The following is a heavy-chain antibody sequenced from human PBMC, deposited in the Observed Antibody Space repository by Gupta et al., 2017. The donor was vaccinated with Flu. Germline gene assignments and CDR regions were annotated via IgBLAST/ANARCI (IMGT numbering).Heavy chain of an antibody. CDR3: AREPEGGGAIDHYFDY. D-gene: IGHD3-16*01. CDR1: GYTFTSYY. Sequence: QVQLVQSGAEVKKPGASVKVSCKASGYTFTSYYMHWVRQAPGQGLEWMGIINPGGGRTSYAQKFRGRVTRTRDTSTSTVYMELRSLRSEATAVYSWAREPEGGGAIDHYFDYWGQGTLVTVSS. J-gene: IGHJ4*02. V-gene: IGHV1-46*01. CDR2: INPGGGRT.